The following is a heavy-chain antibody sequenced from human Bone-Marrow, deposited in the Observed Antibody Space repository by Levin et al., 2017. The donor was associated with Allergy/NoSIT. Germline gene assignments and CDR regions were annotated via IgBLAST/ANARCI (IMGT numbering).Heavy chain of an antibody. D-gene: IGHD3-3*01. Sequence: ASVKVSCKASGFTFSDYSINWVRQAPGQGLEWVGWLNLNDGIPTYAPDFRGRFVFSWDASVNTAHLQITSLKADDTAVYYCARVLISDDSYYDSWSGYRLDSWGQGTLVTVSS. V-gene: IGHV7-4-1*02. CDR2: LNLNDGIP. J-gene: IGHJ4*02. CDR3: ARVLISDDSYYDSWSGYRLDS. CDR1: GFTFSDYS.